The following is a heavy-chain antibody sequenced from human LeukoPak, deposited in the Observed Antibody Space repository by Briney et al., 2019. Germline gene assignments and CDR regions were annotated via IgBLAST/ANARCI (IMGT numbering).Heavy chain of an antibody. J-gene: IGHJ3*02. CDR1: GGSISSYY. Sequence: SETLSLTCTVSGGSISSYYWSWIRQPPGKGLEWIGYIYPSGSTYYNPSLKSRVTISVDRSKNQFSLKLSSVTAADTAVYYCARDIVGGFAFDIWGQGTMVTVSS. CDR3: ARDIVGGFAFDI. V-gene: IGHV4-59*12. CDR2: IYPSGST. D-gene: IGHD3-16*01.